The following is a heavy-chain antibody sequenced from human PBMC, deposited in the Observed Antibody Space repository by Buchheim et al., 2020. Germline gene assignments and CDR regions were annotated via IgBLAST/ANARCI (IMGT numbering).Heavy chain of an antibody. V-gene: IGHV3-30*18. CDR3: AKERSDYYGAGSYYHGIAY. CDR1: GFTFSSYG. Sequence: QVQLVESGGGVVQPGRSLRLSCAASGFTFSSYGMHWVRQAPGKGLEWVAVISYDGSNKYYADSVKGRFTISRDNSKNTLYLRMNSLTAEDTAVYYCAKERSDYYGAGSYYHGIAYWGQGTL. D-gene: IGHD3-10*01. J-gene: IGHJ4*02. CDR2: ISYDGSNK.